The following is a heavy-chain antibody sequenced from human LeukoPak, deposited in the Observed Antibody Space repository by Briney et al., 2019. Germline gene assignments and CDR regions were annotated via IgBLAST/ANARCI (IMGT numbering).Heavy chain of an antibody. CDR2: ISAYNGNT. CDR3: ARYRGLRFFMDC. Sequence: ASVKVSCKASGYTFTNYAISWVRQAPGQGLEWMGWISAYNGNTNYAQKLQGRVTMTPDTSTSTAYVELRILRSVDTAVYYCARYRGLRFFMDCWGEGTLDAACS. V-gene: IGHV1-18*01. D-gene: IGHD3-3*01. J-gene: IGHJ4*02. CDR1: GYTFTNYA.